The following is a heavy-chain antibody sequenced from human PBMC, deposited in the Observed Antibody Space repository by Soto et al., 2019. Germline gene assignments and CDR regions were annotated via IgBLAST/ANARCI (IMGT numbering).Heavy chain of an antibody. CDR2: ISAYNGNT. CDR1: GYIFTSYG. CDR3: ARDFGSDFSARHGGFAS. J-gene: IGHJ1*01. D-gene: IGHD3-3*01. V-gene: IGHV1-18*01. Sequence: ASVKVSCKASGYIFTSYGISWVRQAPGQGLEWMGWISAYNGNTKYAQNLQGRVTLTTDTSTYTAYMELRSLQSDDTAVYYCARDFGSDFSARHGGFASWVQCALVT.